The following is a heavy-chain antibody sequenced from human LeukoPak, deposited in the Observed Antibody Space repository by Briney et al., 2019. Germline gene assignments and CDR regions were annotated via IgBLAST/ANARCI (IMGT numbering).Heavy chain of an antibody. J-gene: IGHJ4*02. V-gene: IGHV3-21*01. CDR3: ARDEGVSFDY. Sequence: GGSLRLSCVTSGFTFSAYNMNWVRQAPGKGLEWVSCISSGSNYIYYADSVKGRFTISRDNAKNSLYLQMNSLRAEDTAVYYCARDEGVSFDYWGQGTLVTVSS. CDR1: GFTFSAYN. CDR2: ISSGSNYI.